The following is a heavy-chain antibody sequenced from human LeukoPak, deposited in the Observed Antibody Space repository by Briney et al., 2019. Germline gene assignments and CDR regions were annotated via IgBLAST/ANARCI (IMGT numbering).Heavy chain of an antibody. CDR3: ARTSLVGAWFDP. CDR2: IYYNGST. D-gene: IGHD3-10*01. CDR1: GGSISSGDYY. Sequence: SETLSLTCTVSGGSISSGDYYWSWIRQPPGKGQEWIVYIYYNGSTYYNPSLKSRVTISVDTSKNQSSLKLSSVTAADTAVCYCARTSLVGAWFDPWGQGTLVTVSS. V-gene: IGHV4-30-4*08. J-gene: IGHJ5*02.